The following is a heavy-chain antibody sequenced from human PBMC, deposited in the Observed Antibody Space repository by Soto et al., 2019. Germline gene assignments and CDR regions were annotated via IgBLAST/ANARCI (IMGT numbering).Heavy chain of an antibody. Sequence: QVQLVQSGAEVKRPGSSVKLSCKASGGTFTYYGISWVRQAPGQGLEWMGGIIPIIGPATYAQKFQGRLTIPADQSTSTAYMELSSLGSEDTALYYCARDLGTTIAGPTRRETYGWLDPWGQGTLVTVSS. CDR3: ARDLGTTIAGPTRRETYGWLDP. J-gene: IGHJ5*02. CDR2: IIPIIGPA. CDR1: GGTFTYYG. D-gene: IGHD6-25*01. V-gene: IGHV1-69*01.